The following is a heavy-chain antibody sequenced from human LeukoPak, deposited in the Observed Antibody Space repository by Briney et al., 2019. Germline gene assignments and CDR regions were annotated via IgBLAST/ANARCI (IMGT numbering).Heavy chain of an antibody. V-gene: IGHV3-11*01. J-gene: IGHJ4*02. CDR1: GFTFSDSY. Sequence: GGSLRLSCAASGFTFSDSYMSWIRQAPGKGLEWVSYISSSGNTIYYADSVKGRFTISRDNAKNSLYLQMNSLRAEDTAVYYCGNLRWYRLDYWGQGTLVTVPS. D-gene: IGHD2-21*01. CDR3: GNLRWYRLDY. CDR2: ISSSGNTI.